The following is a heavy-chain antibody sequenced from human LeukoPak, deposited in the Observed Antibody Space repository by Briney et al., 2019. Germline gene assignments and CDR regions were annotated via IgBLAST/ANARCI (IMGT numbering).Heavy chain of an antibody. Sequence: PGGSLRLSCAASGFTFSSYSMNWVRQAPGKGLEWVSSISSSSSYIYYADSMKGRFTISRDNAKNSLYLKMNSLRAEDTAVYYCARDRGVRGVHYFDYWGQGTLVTVSS. D-gene: IGHD3-10*01. J-gene: IGHJ4*02. CDR2: ISSSSSYI. CDR1: GFTFSSYS. CDR3: ARDRGVRGVHYFDY. V-gene: IGHV3-21*01.